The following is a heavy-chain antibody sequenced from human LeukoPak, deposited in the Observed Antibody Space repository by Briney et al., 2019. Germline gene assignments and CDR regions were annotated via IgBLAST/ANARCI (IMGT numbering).Heavy chain of an antibody. CDR2: IDSRGST. J-gene: IGHJ6*03. D-gene: IGHD3-22*01. CDR3: ARKSSGYEVYYYYYMDV. CDR1: GGSISIYY. V-gene: IGHV4-59*01. Sequence: PSETLSLTCTVSGGSISIYYWTWIRQPPGKGLEWIGYIDSRGSTDYNPSLKSRVTMSVDMSKNHFSLELSAVTAADTAVYYCARKSSGYEVYYYYYMDVWGKGTTVTVSS.